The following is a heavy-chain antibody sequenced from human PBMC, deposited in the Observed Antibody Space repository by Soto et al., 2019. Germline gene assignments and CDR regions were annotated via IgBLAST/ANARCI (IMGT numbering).Heavy chain of an antibody. V-gene: IGHV1-18*01. CDR2: ISTYNGDT. D-gene: IGHD2-15*01. J-gene: IGHJ6*02. CDR3: ARQGCCPYYYHGLDV. Sequence: QVQLVQSGPEVKKPGASVKVSCEASGYTFTTSGISWVRQAPGQGLEWMGWISTYNGDTNSAQKFQGRVTMTADTPRGTVDMSLMSLNSAAAGVYFCARQGCCPYYYHGLDVWAQGTTVTAS. CDR1: GYTFTTSG.